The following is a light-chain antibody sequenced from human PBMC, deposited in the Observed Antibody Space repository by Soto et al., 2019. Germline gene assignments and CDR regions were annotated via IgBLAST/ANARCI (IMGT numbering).Light chain of an antibody. CDR3: QEDSTCLWK. V-gene: IGKV3-20*01. Sequence: EIVLTQSPGTLSLSPGERATLSCRASQSVSSSFLAWYQQKPGQAPRLLIYGASSRATGIPARYSGSGSGTAFSLSICSLESEDFAVYKYQEDSTCLWKFGQGTKVEIK. CDR2: GAS. J-gene: IGKJ1*01. CDR1: QSVSSSF.